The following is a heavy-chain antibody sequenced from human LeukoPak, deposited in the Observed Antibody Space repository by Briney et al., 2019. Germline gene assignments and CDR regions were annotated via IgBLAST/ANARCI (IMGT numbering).Heavy chain of an antibody. J-gene: IGHJ3*02. CDR2: IYYSGIT. D-gene: IGHD4-23*01. V-gene: IGHV4-59*12. CDR1: GVSISNFY. Sequence: SQTLSLTCTVSGVSISNFYWSWIRQPPGKGLEWIGYIYYSGITNYNPSLKSRVTTSIDTSKSQFSLTLSSLTAADTAVYYCSTTVITPDAFDIWGQGTLVTVSS. CDR3: STTVITPDAFDI.